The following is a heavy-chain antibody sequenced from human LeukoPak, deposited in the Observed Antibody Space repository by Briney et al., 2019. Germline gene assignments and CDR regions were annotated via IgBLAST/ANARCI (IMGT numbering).Heavy chain of an antibody. CDR2: ISGSGGST. CDR3: TSSSGWYGSTQYYFDY. Sequence: GGSLRLSCAASGFTFSSYAMNWVRQAPGKGLEWVSAISGSGGSTYYADSVKGRFTISRDNSKNTLYLQMNSLRAEDTAVYYCTSSSGWYGSTQYYFDYWGQGTLVTVSS. D-gene: IGHD6-19*01. J-gene: IGHJ4*02. CDR1: GFTFSSYA. V-gene: IGHV3-23*01.